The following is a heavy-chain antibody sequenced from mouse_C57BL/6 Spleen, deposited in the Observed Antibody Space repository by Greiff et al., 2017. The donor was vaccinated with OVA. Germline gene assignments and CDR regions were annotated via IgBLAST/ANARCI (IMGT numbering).Heavy chain of an antibody. Sequence: EVMLVESGGGLVKPGGSLKLSCAASGFTFSSYAMSWVRQTPEKRLEWVATISDGGSYTYYPDNVKGRFTISRDNAKNNLYLQMSHLKSEDTAMYYCARDLSIYDGWAQGTSGTVSS. CDR2: ISDGGSYT. V-gene: IGHV5-4*01. CDR1: GFTFSSYA. D-gene: IGHD2-3*01. J-gene: IGHJ4*01. CDR3: ARDLSIYDG.